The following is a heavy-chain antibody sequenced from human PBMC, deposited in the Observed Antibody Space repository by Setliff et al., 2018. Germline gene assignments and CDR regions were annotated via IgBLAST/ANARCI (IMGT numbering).Heavy chain of an antibody. J-gene: IGHJ4*02. D-gene: IGHD1-26*01. CDR3: ARQGRDGALAPITYYFDH. Sequence: PGESLKISCKGSGYSFTTHWIGWVRQVPGKGPEWMGIIFPHDSDTTYSPSLQGQVTISADKSINTVYLQWSSLKASDTAMYYCARQGRDGALAPITYYFDHWGQGALVTVSS. CDR1: GYSFTTHW. V-gene: IGHV5-51*01. CDR2: IFPHDSDT.